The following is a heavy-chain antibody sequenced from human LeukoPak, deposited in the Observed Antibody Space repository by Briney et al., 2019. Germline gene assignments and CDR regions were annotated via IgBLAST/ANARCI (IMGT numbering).Heavy chain of an antibody. CDR1: GFTFSSYG. D-gene: IGHD6-13*01. CDR3: AKLSSSSFDY. Sequence: PGRSLRLSCAASGFTFSSYGMHWVRQAPGKGLEWVAVISYDGSNKYYADSVKGRFTISRDNSKNTLYLQMNSLRAEDTAVYHCAKLSSSSFDYWGQGTLVTVSS. CDR2: ISYDGSNK. J-gene: IGHJ4*02. V-gene: IGHV3-30*18.